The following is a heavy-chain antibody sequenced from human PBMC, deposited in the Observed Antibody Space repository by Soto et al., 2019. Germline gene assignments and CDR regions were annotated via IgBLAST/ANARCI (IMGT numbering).Heavy chain of an antibody. Sequence: VKVSCKASGYTFTGYYMHWVRQAPGQGLEWMGWINPNSGGTNYAQKFQGRVTMTRDTSISTAYMELSRLRSDDTAVYYCARDLWRNYDFWSGSPGGMDVWGQGTTVTVSS. D-gene: IGHD3-3*01. CDR3: ARDLWRNYDFWSGSPGGMDV. CDR1: GYTFTGYY. V-gene: IGHV1-2*02. CDR2: INPNSGGT. J-gene: IGHJ6*02.